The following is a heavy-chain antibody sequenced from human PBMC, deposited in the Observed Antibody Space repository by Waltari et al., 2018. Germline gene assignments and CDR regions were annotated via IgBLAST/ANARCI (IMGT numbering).Heavy chain of an antibody. D-gene: IGHD6-19*01. V-gene: IGHV4-34*01. Sequence: QVRLQQWGAGLLKPSETLSLTCVVSGGSLSGYYWSWIRQPPGKGLEWSGEVNYGVTTNYHPSLKSRITVSIDTSNNQFSLNLNSVTAADTAVYYCAKQVAGSGWYLGWGQGTLVSVSS. CDR3: AKQVAGSGWYLG. J-gene: IGHJ4*02. CDR2: VNYGVTT. CDR1: GGSLSGYY.